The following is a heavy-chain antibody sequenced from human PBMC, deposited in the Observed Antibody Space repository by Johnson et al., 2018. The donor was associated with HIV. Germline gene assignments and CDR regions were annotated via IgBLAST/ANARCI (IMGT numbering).Heavy chain of an antibody. CDR2: ITYDGTNK. Sequence: VQLVESGGGVVQPGRSLRLSCTASGFTFSNYAIHWVRQAPGKGLEWVAGITYDGTNKYYADSVKGRFTLSRDNSKNTLDLQMNSLTIEDMAVYFCARDGKYSSIGPDAFDVWGQGTMVAVSS. D-gene: IGHD6-13*01. CDR1: GFTFSNYA. J-gene: IGHJ3*01. CDR3: ARDGKYSSIGPDAFDV. V-gene: IGHV3-30*03.